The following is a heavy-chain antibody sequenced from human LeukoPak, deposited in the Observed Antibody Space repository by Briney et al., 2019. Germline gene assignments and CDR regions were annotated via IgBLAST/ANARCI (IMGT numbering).Heavy chain of an antibody. D-gene: IGHD3-22*01. CDR2: IFSDGITT. Sequence: QPGGSLRLSCAAPGFTFSSYWMHWVRQAPGEGLVWVSRIFSDGITTTYADSVKGRFTVSRDNAKNTLYLQMNRLRAEDTDVYYSVKARGSAYYAFDYWGQGTLVTVSS. V-gene: IGHV3-74*01. CDR1: GFTFSSYW. J-gene: IGHJ4*02. CDR3: VKARGSAYYAFDY.